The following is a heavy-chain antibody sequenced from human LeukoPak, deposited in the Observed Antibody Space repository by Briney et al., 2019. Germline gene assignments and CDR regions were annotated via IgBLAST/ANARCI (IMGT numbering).Heavy chain of an antibody. D-gene: IGHD1-26*01. J-gene: IGHJ4*02. CDR1: GYTFTGHY. V-gene: IGHV1-2*02. Sequence: ASVKVACKAYGYTFTGHYIHWVRQAPGQGLEWVGWINPATSGTNFAQKFQGRVTMTWDTSTSTAHMELSSLTSDGAAVFYCARQLGNYYRAFDHWGQGTLVTVSS. CDR3: ARQLGNYYRAFDH. CDR2: INPATSGT.